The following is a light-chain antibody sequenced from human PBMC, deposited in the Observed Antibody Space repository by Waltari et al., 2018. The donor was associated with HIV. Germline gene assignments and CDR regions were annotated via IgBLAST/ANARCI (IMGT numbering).Light chain of an antibody. CDR3: GTWDSSLSAWV. CDR2: DNN. J-gene: IGLJ3*02. CDR1: SSNIGNNY. V-gene: IGLV1-51*01. Sequence: QSVLTQPPSVSAAPGQKVTISCSGSSSNIGNNYVSWYQQLPGTAPKRLIYDNNKRPSGMPDRFSGSKSGTSATLGVTGLQTGDEADYYCGTWDSSLSAWVFGGGTKLTVL.